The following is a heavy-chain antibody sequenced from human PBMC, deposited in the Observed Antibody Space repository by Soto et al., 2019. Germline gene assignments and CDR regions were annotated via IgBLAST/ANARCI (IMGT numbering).Heavy chain of an antibody. CDR1: GGSISSYY. CDR3: ARDRDCGGGKERGVIGR. Sequence: SETLSLTCTVSGGSISSYYWSWIRQPPGKGLEWIGYIYYSGSTNYNPSLKSRVTISVDTSKNQFSLKLSSVTAADTAVYYCARDRDCGGGKERGVIGRGGRGTLVTVP. V-gene: IGHV4-59*01. CDR2: IYYSGST. D-gene: IGHD3-10*01. J-gene: IGHJ4*02.